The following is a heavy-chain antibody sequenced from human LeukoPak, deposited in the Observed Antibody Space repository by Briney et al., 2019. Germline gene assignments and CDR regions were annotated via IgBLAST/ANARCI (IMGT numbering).Heavy chain of an antibody. CDR1: ARSISSSAYY. V-gene: IGHV4-39*01. J-gene: IGHJ3*02. Sequence: SATLSLTCTVSARSISSSAYYWGWIHQPAGKELEWICTIYYIDKTHYNPALKSRVAIYVATSENQFSLRLTSVTAADMAVYSCARFWPIVRVYGGGDYFHRGGAFDIWGQGTMVTVS. CDR3: ARFWPIVRVYGGGDYFHRGGAFDI. CDR2: IYYIDKT. D-gene: IGHD2-21*01.